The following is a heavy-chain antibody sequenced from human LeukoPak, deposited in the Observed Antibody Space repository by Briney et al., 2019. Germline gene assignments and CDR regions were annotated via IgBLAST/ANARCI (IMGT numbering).Heavy chain of an antibody. D-gene: IGHD2-2*01. Sequence: SETLSLTCTVSGGSISSYYWSWIRQPAGKGLEWIGRIYTSGSTNYNPSLKSRVTMSVDTSKNQFSLKLSSVTAADTAVYYCARVYCSSTSCPIYWFDPWGQGTLVTVSS. V-gene: IGHV4-4*07. J-gene: IGHJ5*02. CDR3: ARVYCSSTSCPIYWFDP. CDR1: GGSISSYY. CDR2: IYTSGST.